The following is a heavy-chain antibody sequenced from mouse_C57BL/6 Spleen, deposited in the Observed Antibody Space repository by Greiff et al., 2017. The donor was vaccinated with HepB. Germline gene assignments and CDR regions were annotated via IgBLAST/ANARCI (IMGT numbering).Heavy chain of an antibody. CDR3: ARGRAYYGNYAGFAY. Sequence: DVKLVESVAELVRPGASVKLSCTASGFNIKNTYMHWVKQRPEQGLEWIGRIDPANGNTKYAPKFQGKATITADTSSNTAYLQLSSLTSEDTAVYYCARGRAYYGNYAGFAYWGQGTLVTVSA. CDR1: GFNIKNTY. D-gene: IGHD2-10*01. CDR2: IDPANGNT. J-gene: IGHJ3*01. V-gene: IGHV14-3*01.